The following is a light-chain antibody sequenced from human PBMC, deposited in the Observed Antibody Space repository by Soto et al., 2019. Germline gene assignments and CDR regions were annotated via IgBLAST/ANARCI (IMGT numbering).Light chain of an antibody. CDR3: QQRSNSPT. J-gene: IGKJ4*01. Sequence: IVLTQSPATLSLSPGERATLSCRASQSVSSYLAWYQHKPGQAPRLLIYNASNRATGIPARFSGSGSGTDFTLTISSLEPEDFAVYYCQQRSNSPTFGGGTKVKIK. V-gene: IGKV3-11*01. CDR2: NAS. CDR1: QSVSSY.